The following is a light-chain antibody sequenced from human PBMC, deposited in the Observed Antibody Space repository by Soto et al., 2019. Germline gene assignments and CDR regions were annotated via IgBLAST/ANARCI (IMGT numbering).Light chain of an antibody. CDR1: QGISSY. J-gene: IGKJ1*01. Sequence: AIRMTQSPSSLSASTGDRVTITCRARQGISSYLAWFQQKPGRPPKLLMSATSTLQSDVPSRFSGSGSGTDFTLTIGCLQSEDLATYYCPQYYTYPWTFGQGTKVEIK. CDR3: PQYYTYPWT. CDR2: ATS. V-gene: IGKV1-8*01.